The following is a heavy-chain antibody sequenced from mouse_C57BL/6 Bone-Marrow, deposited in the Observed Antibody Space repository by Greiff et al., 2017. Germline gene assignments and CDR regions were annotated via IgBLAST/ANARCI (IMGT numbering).Heavy chain of an antibody. CDR2: IYPGDGDT. D-gene: IGHD1-1*01. J-gene: IGHJ4*01. Sequence: QVQLKQSGPELVKPGASVKISCKASGYAFSSSWMNWVKQRPGKGLEWIGRIYPGDGDTNYNGKFKGKATLTADKSSSTAYMQLSSLTSEDSAVYFCARVPYYYGSSWGDYAMDYWGQGTSVTVSS. CDR1: GYAFSSSW. CDR3: ARVPYYYGSSWGDYAMDY. V-gene: IGHV1-82*01.